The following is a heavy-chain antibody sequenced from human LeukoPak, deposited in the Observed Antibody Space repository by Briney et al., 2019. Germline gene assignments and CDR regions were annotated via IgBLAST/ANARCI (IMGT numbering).Heavy chain of an antibody. V-gene: IGHV3-23*01. CDR1: GVTFSSYA. Sequence: GGSLRLSCAASGVTFSSYAMSWVRQAPGKGLEGVSAISGSGGSTYYADSVKGRFTISRDNSKNTLYLQMNSLRAEDTAVYYCAKDQGNIVVVVAASYWGQGTLVTVCS. CDR3: AKDQGNIVVVVAASY. CDR2: ISGSGGST. D-gene: IGHD2-15*01. J-gene: IGHJ4*02.